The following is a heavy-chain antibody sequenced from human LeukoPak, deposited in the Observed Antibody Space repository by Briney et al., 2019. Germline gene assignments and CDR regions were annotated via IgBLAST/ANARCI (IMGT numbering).Heavy chain of an antibody. V-gene: IGHV1-24*01. Sequence: ASVTVSCKVSGYTLTELSMHWVRQAPGKGLEWMGGFYPEDGETIYAQKFQGRVTMTEDTSTDTAYMELSSLRSEDTAVYYCATPASITMVRGVIISVHYFDYWGQGTLVTVSS. CDR3: ATPASITMVRGVIISVHYFDY. D-gene: IGHD3-10*01. J-gene: IGHJ4*02. CDR2: FYPEDGET. CDR1: GYTLTELS.